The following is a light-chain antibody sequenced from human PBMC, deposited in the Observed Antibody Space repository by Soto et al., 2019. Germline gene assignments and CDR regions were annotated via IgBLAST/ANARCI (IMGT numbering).Light chain of an antibody. CDR3: QQRSNWPPTWT. Sequence: EIVLTQSPSTLSLSPGERATLSCRASQSVSSYLAWYQQKPGQAPRLLIYDASNRATGIPARFSSSGSGTDCTLTISSLEPEDFEVYYCQQRSNWPPTWTFGQGTKVDIK. V-gene: IGKV3-11*01. CDR2: DAS. J-gene: IGKJ1*01. CDR1: QSVSSY.